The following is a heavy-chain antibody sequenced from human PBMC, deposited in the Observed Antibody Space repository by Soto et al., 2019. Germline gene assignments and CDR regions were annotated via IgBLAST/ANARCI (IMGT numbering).Heavy chain of an antibody. V-gene: IGHV1-46*01. Sequence: GASVKVSCKASGYTFTSYYMHWVRQAPGQGLEWMGIINPSGGSTSYAQKFQGRVTMTRDTSTSTVYMELSSLRSEDTAVYYCAREYVSVAAAGTRLGDYYYYGMDVWGQGTTVTVSS. CDR2: INPSGGST. J-gene: IGHJ6*02. CDR3: AREYVSVAAAGTRLGDYYYYGMDV. D-gene: IGHD6-13*01. CDR1: GYTFTSYY.